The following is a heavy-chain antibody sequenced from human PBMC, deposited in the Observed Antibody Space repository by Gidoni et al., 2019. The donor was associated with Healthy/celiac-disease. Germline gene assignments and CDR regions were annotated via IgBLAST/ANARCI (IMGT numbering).Heavy chain of an antibody. CDR3: AKDTGGAMAAAGKLSGAFGYFDL. CDR1: GFTFDDYT. D-gene: IGHD6-13*01. J-gene: IGHJ2*01. Sequence: EVQLVESGGVVVQPGGSLRLSCAASGFTFDDYTMHWVRQAPGKGLGWVSLISWDGGSTYYADSVKGRFTISRDNSKNSLYLQMNSLRTEDTALYYCAKDTGGAMAAAGKLSGAFGYFDLWGRGTLVTVSS. V-gene: IGHV3-43*01. CDR2: ISWDGGST.